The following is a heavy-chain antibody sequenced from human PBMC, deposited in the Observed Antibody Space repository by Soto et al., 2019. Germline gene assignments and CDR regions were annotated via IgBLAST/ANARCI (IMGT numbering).Heavy chain of an antibody. Sequence: QVQLVESGGGVVQPGRSLRLSCAASGFTFSSYAMHWVRQAPGKGLEWVAVISYDGSNKYYADSVKGRFTISRDNSKNTLYLQMNSLRAEDTAVYYCAREAGQLGTTTYYYYGMDVWGQGTTVTVSS. V-gene: IGHV3-30-3*01. CDR2: ISYDGSNK. D-gene: IGHD6-6*01. J-gene: IGHJ6*02. CDR3: AREAGQLGTTTYYYYGMDV. CDR1: GFTFSSYA.